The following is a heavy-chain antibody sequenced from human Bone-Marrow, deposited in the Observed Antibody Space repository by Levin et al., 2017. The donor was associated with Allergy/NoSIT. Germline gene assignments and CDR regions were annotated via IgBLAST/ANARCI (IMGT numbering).Heavy chain of an antibody. CDR1: GFTFSDYY. CDR2: ISSSSSYT. J-gene: IGHJ4*02. V-gene: IGHV3-11*05. Sequence: GESLKISCAASGFTFSDYYMSWIRQAPGKGLEWVSYISSSSSYTNYADSVKGRFTISGDNAKNSLYLQMNSLRAEDTAVYYCARGLTMVRGVVDYWGQGTLVTVSS. D-gene: IGHD3-10*01. CDR3: ARGLTMVRGVVDY.